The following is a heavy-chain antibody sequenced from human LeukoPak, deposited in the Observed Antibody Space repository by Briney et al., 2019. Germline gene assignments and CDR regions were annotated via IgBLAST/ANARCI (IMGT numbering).Heavy chain of an antibody. Sequence: SETLSLTCAVYGGSFSGYYWSWIRQPPGKGLEWIGEIHHSGSTNYSPSLKSRVTISIDTSKNQFSLNLNSMTAADTAVYYCARGRGIAAAANYFDYWGQGTLVTVSS. D-gene: IGHD6-13*01. CDR2: IHHSGST. J-gene: IGHJ4*02. V-gene: IGHV4-34*01. CDR3: ARGRGIAAAANYFDY. CDR1: GGSFSGYY.